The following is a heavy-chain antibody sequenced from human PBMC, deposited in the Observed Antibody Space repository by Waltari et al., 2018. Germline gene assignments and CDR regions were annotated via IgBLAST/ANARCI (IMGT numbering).Heavy chain of an antibody. CDR1: GGSISSVGYY. CDR2: IYYSGST. D-gene: IGHD3-22*01. CDR3: AREDSSGYSGYFDY. Sequence: QVQLQESGPGLVKPSQTLSLTCTVSGGSISSVGYYWSWIRQHPGKGLEWIGYIYYSGSTYYNPSLKSRVTISVDTSKNQFSLKLSSVTAADTAVYYCAREDSSGYSGYFDYWGQGTLVTVSS. V-gene: IGHV4-31*03. J-gene: IGHJ4*02.